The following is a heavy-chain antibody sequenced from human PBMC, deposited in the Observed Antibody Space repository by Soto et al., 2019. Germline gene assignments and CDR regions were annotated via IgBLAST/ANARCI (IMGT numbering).Heavy chain of an antibody. Sequence: GESLKISCKGSGYSFTSYWISWVRQMPGKGLEWMGRIDPSDSYTNYSPSFQGHVTISADKSISTAYLQWSSLKASDTAMYYCASSLGIAAAGTVSGYYYYGMDVWGQGTTVTVSS. CDR3: ASSLGIAAAGTVSGYYYYGMDV. CDR2: IDPSDSYT. V-gene: IGHV5-10-1*01. D-gene: IGHD6-13*01. CDR1: GYSFTSYW. J-gene: IGHJ6*02.